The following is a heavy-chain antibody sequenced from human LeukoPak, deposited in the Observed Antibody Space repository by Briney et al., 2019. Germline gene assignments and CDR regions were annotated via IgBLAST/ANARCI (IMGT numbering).Heavy chain of an antibody. Sequence: GGSLRLSCAASGFTISSCDMHWVRQPTGKGLEGVSVIATAGDTYYPGSAKGRFTIYRENARSSLYLQMNSLRVGDTAVYYCARGSWYFDYWGQGTLVTVSS. V-gene: IGHV3-13*01. J-gene: IGHJ4*02. CDR3: ARGSWYFDY. D-gene: IGHD6-13*01. CDR1: GFTISSCD. CDR2: IATAGDT.